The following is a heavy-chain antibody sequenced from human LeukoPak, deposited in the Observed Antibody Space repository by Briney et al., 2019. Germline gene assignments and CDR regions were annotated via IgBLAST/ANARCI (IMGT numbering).Heavy chain of an antibody. CDR1: GGSISSRSYY. V-gene: IGHV4-39*01. J-gene: IGHJ4*02. Sequence: SETLSLTCSVSGGSISSRSYYWGWVRQPPGKGLEWIGSTYYTGTTYYNPSLRSRVTISGDTSKNQFSLKFSSVTAADTALYWCARHNAPRRVGFDFWGQGILVTVSS. CDR3: ARHNAPRRVGFDF. D-gene: IGHD2-2*01. CDR2: TYYTGTT.